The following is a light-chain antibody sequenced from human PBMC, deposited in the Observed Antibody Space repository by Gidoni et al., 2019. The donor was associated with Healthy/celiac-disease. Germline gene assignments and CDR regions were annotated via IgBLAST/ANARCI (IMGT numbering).Light chain of an antibody. J-gene: IGKJ4*01. CDR1: QSVLYSSNNKNY. Sequence: IFMTHSPHSLAVSLGERATINCKSSQSVLYSSNNKNYSAWYQQKPGQPPKLLIYWASTRESGVPDRCSGSGSGTEVTRTISSLQAEDGAVYYCQQYYSTPLTCGGGTKVEIK. V-gene: IGKV4-1*01. CDR3: QQYYSTPLT. CDR2: WAS.